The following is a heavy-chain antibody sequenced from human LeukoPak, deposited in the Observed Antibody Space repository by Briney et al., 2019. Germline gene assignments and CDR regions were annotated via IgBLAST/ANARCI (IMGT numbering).Heavy chain of an antibody. CDR3: AKDGDIVVVPAAIDY. V-gene: IGHV3-23*01. CDR2: ISGSGGST. J-gene: IGHJ4*02. D-gene: IGHD2-2*01. CDR1: GFTFSSYA. Sequence: GGSLRLSCAASGFTFSSYAMSWVRQAPGKGLEWVSAISGSGGSTHYADSVKGRFTISRDNSKNTLYLQMNSLRAEDTAVYYCAKDGDIVVVPAAIDYWGQGTLVTVSS.